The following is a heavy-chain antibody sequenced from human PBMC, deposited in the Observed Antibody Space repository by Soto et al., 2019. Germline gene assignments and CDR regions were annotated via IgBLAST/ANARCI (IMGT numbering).Heavy chain of an antibody. Sequence: QVQVVQSGAEVKKPGASVKVSCKTSGYTFTNYHVHWVRQAPGQGLEWMGAINPNGGSTTYAQHLQGRVTMTSDSSTSTVFMDMGSLRSDDSAVYYCALPKNTLGWYNFWGQRTLVTVS. CDR2: INPNGGST. CDR3: ALPKNTLGWYNF. CDR1: GYTFTNYH. J-gene: IGHJ4*02. V-gene: IGHV1-46*01. D-gene: IGHD6-19*01.